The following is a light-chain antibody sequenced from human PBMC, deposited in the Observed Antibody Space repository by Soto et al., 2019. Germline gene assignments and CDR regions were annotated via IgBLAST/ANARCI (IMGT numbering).Light chain of an antibody. CDR1: SSGVGSYTL. CDR3: CSYVGANV. V-gene: IGLV2-23*01. J-gene: IGLJ3*02. CDR2: EGI. Sequence: QSVLTQPASVSGSPGQSITISCTGTSSGVGSYTLVSWYQQHPGKTPKPLIYEGIKRPSGVSSRFSGSKSGNTASLTISGLQAEGEADYYCCSYVGANVFGGGTKVTVL.